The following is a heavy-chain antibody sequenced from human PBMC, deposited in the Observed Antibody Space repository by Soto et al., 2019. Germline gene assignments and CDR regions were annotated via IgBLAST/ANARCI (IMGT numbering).Heavy chain of an antibody. CDR3: VKDRSDTRSFDY. Sequence: QVKLVESGGGVVQPGRSLRLSCAASGFTFSSCAMHWVRQVPGKGLEWLAVVSHDGSLYPYADSVKGRFSISRDNSRKTHYQQTVRLRPEDTAVYYCVKDRSDTRSFDYWGQGTLITVSS. V-gene: IGHV3-30*18. CDR1: GFTFSSCA. J-gene: IGHJ4*02. CDR2: VSHDGSLY.